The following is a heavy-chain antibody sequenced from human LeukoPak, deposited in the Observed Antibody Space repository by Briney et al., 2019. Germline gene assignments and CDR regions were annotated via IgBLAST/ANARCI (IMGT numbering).Heavy chain of an antibody. J-gene: IGHJ4*02. CDR3: ARSTGYSSGWFDY. D-gene: IGHD6-19*01. V-gene: IGHV3-30-3*01. CDR2: ISYDGSNK. CDR1: GFTFSSYA. Sequence: GGSLRLSCAASGFTFSSYAMHWVRQAPGKGLEWVAVISYDGSNKYYADSVKGRFTISSDNSKNTLYLQMNSLRAEDTAVYYCARSTGYSSGWFDYWGQGTLVTVSS.